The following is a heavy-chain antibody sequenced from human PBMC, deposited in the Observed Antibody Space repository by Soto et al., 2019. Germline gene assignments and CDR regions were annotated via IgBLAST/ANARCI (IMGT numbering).Heavy chain of an antibody. Sequence: QLQLQESGPGLVKPSETLSLTCTVSGGSISRSSYYWGWIRQPPGKGLERIGNIYYSGSTYYNPSLKSRVTISVDTSKNQFSLRRSSVTAADTAVYYCARQEWVQLWSDDYWGQGTLVTVSS. CDR1: GGSISRSSYY. J-gene: IGHJ4*02. CDR3: ARQEWVQLWSDDY. CDR2: IYYSGST. D-gene: IGHD5-18*01. V-gene: IGHV4-39*01.